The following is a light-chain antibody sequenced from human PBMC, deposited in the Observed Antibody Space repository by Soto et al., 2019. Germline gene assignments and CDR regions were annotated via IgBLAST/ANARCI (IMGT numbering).Light chain of an antibody. CDR2: EGS. Sequence: QSVLTQPASVSGSPGQSITISCTGTSSYVGSYNLVSWYQQHPGKAPKLMIYEGSKRPSGVSNRFSGSKSGNTASLTISGLQAEDEADYYCCSYAGSRVFGGGTKLTVL. J-gene: IGLJ3*02. V-gene: IGLV2-23*01. CDR3: CSYAGSRV. CDR1: SSYVGSYNL.